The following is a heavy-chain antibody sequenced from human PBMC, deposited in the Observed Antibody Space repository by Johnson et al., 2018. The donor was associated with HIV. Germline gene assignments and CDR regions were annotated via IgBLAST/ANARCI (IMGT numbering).Heavy chain of an antibody. Sequence: VQLVESGGGVVRPGGSLRLSCAASGFTFDDYGMSWVRQAPGKGLEWVSVINSGGDTYYADSVKGRCTISRDNSKNTLYLQMNSLRAEDTAVYYCAKAGYSSSGDGGDAFDIWCQGTMVTVSS. V-gene: IGHV3-20*04. J-gene: IGHJ3*02. CDR2: INSGGDT. CDR3: AKAGYSSSGDGGDAFDI. CDR1: GFTFDDYG. D-gene: IGHD6-13*01.